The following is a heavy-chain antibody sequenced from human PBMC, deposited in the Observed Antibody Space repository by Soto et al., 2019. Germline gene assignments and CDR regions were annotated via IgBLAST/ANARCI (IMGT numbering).Heavy chain of an antibody. V-gene: IGHV3-43*01. J-gene: IGHJ4*02. Sequence: EVQLVESGGVVVQPGGSLRLSCAASGFTFDDYTMHWVRQAPGKGLEWVSLISWDGGSTYYADSVKGRFTISRDNSKNSLYLQMNSLRTEDTALYYCAKHMRDSSVPDYWGQGTLVTVSS. CDR3: AKHMRDSSVPDY. CDR1: GFTFDDYT. D-gene: IGHD3-22*01. CDR2: ISWDGGST.